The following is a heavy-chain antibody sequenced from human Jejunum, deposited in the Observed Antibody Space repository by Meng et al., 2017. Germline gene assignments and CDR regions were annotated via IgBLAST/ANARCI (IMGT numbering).Heavy chain of an antibody. J-gene: IGHJ4*02. CDR2: IHSGGTT. V-gene: IGHV3-66*02. Sequence: GGSLRLSCAASGLTVSSNYMSWVRQAPGKGLEWLSIIHSGGTTYYADSVKGRFTISRDNSKNTVHLQMNSLRTEDTAVYYCASAPGYGDPRDYWGQGTLVTVSS. D-gene: IGHD4-17*01. CDR3: ASAPGYGDPRDY. CDR1: GLTVSSNY.